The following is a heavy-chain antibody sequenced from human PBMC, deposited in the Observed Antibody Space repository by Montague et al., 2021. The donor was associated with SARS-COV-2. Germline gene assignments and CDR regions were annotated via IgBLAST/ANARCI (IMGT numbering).Heavy chain of an antibody. D-gene: IGHD3-22*01. V-gene: IGHV4-34*01. Sequence: SETLSLTCAVYGGSFSGYYWSWIRQPPGKGLEWIGEINHSGSTXXXPSXXXRVTISVDTSKNQFSLKLSSVTAADTAVYYCARGRRITMIVVVITDIWFDPWGQGTLVTVSS. J-gene: IGHJ5*02. CDR2: INHSGST. CDR3: ARGRRITMIVVVITDIWFDP. CDR1: GGSFSGYY.